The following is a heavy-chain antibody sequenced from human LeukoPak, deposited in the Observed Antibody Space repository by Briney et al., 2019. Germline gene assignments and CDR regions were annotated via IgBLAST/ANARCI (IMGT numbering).Heavy chain of an antibody. CDR3: AKGSYSYGSSPIDS. V-gene: IGHV3-9*03. J-gene: IGHJ4*02. CDR2: ISWDRGNI. CDR1: GFSFDDYA. Sequence: SLSLSCASSGFSFDDYAMHWVRQAPGKGLEWFAGISWDRGNIGYADSVKGRFTISTDNAKYSLYLQINSPRAEAMALYYCAKGSYSYGSSPIDSWGQGTLVTVPS. D-gene: IGHD5-18*01.